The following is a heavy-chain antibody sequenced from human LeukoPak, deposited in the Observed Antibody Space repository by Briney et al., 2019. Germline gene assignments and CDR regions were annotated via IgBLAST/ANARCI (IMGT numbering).Heavy chain of an antibody. CDR3: ARGRDDSSGYYYFSYYYYYMDV. J-gene: IGHJ6*03. Sequence: GGSLRLSCAASGFTFTSNAMGWVRQAPGKGLEWVSAISGSGARTYYADSVKGRFTISRDNAKNSLYLQMNSLRAEDTAVYYCARGRDDSSGYYYFSYYYYYMDVWGKGTTVTVSS. V-gene: IGHV3-23*01. D-gene: IGHD3-22*01. CDR1: GFTFTSNA. CDR2: ISGSGART.